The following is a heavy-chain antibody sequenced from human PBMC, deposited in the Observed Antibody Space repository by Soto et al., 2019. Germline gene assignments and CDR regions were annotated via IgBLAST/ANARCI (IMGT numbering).Heavy chain of an antibody. CDR2: IIPIFGTA. V-gene: IGHV1-69*06. CDR3: ARAIVVVPAAILTYFDY. J-gene: IGHJ4*02. D-gene: IGHD2-2*02. Sequence: GASVKVSCKASGGTFSSYAISWVRQTPGQGLEWMGGIIPIFGTANYAQKFQGRVTITADKSTSTAYMELSSLRSEDTAVYYCARAIVVVPAAILTYFDYWGQGTLVTVSS. CDR1: GGTFSSYA.